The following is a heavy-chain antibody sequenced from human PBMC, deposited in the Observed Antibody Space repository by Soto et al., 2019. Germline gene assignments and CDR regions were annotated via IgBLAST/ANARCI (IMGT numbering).Heavy chain of an antibody. CDR2: ISWNSGSI. V-gene: IGHV3-9*01. D-gene: IGHD2-21*01. J-gene: IGHJ3*02. Sequence: EVQLVESGGGLVQPGRSLRLSCAASGFTFDDYAMHWVRQAPGKGLEWVSGISWNSGSIGYADSVKGRFTISRDNAKNSLYLQMNSLRAEDTALYYCAKDMLVIAIVPFFDIWGQGTMVTVSS. CDR1: GFTFDDYA. CDR3: AKDMLVIAIVPFFDI.